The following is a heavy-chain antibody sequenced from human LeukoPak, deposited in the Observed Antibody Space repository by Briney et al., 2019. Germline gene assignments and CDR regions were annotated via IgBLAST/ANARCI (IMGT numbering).Heavy chain of an antibody. CDR1: GFTFSSYW. CDR2: IKQDGSEK. V-gene: IGHV3-7*01. CDR3: AELGITMIGGV. J-gene: IGHJ6*04. D-gene: IGHD3-10*02. Sequence: GGSLRLSCAASGFTFSSYWMSGVRQAPGKGLEWVANIKQDGSEKYYVDSVKGRFTISRDNAKNSLYLQMNSLRAEDTAVYYCAELGITMIGGVWGKGTTVTISS.